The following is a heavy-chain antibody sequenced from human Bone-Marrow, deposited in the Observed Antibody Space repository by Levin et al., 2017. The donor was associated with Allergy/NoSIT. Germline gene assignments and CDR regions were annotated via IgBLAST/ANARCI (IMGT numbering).Heavy chain of an antibody. CDR2: IWYDGNNR. CDR1: GFMFSNYG. Sequence: PGGSLRLSCAASGFMFSNYGMHWVRQAPGKGLEWVAFIWYDGNNRYYADSVKGRFTISRDNSKNTVYLQINNLRAEDTAVYYCALGLRGYDMHYYQGMDVWGQGTTVTVSS. V-gene: IGHV3-30*02. D-gene: IGHD3-10*01. CDR3: ALGLRGYDMHYYQGMDV. J-gene: IGHJ6*02.